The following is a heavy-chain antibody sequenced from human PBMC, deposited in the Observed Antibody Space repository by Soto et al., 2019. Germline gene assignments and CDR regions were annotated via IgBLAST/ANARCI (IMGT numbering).Heavy chain of an antibody. CDR1: GFTFSTYA. Sequence: GGSLRLSCAASGFTFSTYAMNWVRQAPGKGLEWVSYITSGSGTIYYADSVKGRFTISRDNAKNSLYLQMNSLRAEDTALYYCASSVPGSAAYFQHWGPGTLVTV. CDR3: ASSVPGSAAYFQH. J-gene: IGHJ1*01. CDR2: ITSGSGTI. D-gene: IGHD3-10*01. V-gene: IGHV3-48*01.